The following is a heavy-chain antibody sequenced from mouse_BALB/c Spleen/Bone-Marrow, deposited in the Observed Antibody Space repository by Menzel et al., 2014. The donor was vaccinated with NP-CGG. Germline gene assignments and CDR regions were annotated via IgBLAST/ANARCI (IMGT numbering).Heavy chain of an antibody. CDR1: GYAFTNYL. V-gene: IGHV1-54*01. D-gene: IGHD4-1*01. J-gene: IGHJ4*01. CDR3: ARCLTGTSAMDY. Sequence: VQLQQSGAELVRPGTSVKVSCKASGYAFTNYLIEWVKQRPGQGLEWIGVINPGSGGTNYNEKFKAKATLTADKSSSTAYMQLSSLTSDDSVVYFCARCLTGTSAMDYWGQGTSVTVSS. CDR2: INPGSGGT.